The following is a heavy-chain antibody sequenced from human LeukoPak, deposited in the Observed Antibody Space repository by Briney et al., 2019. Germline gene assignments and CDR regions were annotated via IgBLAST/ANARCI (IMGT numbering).Heavy chain of an antibody. CDR3: ARASWENYGQGFDY. D-gene: IGHD1-7*01. CDR2: INPNSGDT. V-gene: IGHV1-2*04. CDR1: GYTFTGYY. Sequence: ASVKVSCKASGYTFTGYYMHWVRQAPGQGLEWMGWINPNSGDTNYAQKFQGWVTMTRDTSISTAYMELSRLRSDDTAVYYCARASWENYGQGFDYWGQGTLVTVSS. J-gene: IGHJ4*02.